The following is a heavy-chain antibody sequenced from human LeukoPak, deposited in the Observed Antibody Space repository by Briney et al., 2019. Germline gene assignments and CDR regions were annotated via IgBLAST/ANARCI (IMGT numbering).Heavy chain of an antibody. CDR2: MNPNSGNT. CDR3: AIGGILRYFDRLPNYYYYGMDV. J-gene: IGHJ6*02. Sequence: ASVKVSCKASGYTFTSYDINWVRQATGQGLEWMGWMNPNSGNTGYAQKFQGRVTMTRNTSISTAYMELSSLRSEDTAVYYCAIGGILRYFDRLPNYYYYGMDVWGQGTTVTVSS. D-gene: IGHD3-9*01. V-gene: IGHV1-8*01. CDR1: GYTFTSYD.